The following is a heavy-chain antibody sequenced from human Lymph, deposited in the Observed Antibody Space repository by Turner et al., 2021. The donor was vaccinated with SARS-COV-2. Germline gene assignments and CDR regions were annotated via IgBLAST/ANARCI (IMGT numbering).Heavy chain of an antibody. Sequence: EVQLVETGGGLIQPGGSLRLSCAASGIIVSRNYMNWVRQAQGKGLEWVSVIYSGGTTYYADSVKGRFTISRDNSKNTLYLQMNSLRVEDTAVYYWARDLGTYGMDVWGQGTTVTVSS. V-gene: IGHV3-53*02. J-gene: IGHJ6*02. CDR2: IYSGGTT. D-gene: IGHD6-13*01. CDR1: GIIVSRNY. CDR3: ARDLGTYGMDV.